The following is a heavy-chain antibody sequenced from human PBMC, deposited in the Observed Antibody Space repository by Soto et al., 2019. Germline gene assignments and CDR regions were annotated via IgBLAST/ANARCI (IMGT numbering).Heavy chain of an antibody. V-gene: IGHV4-4*02. CDR2: IYHSGST. J-gene: IGHJ3*02. D-gene: IGHD7-27*01. CDR3: ARSVPGSRAFDI. CDR1: GGSISSSNW. Sequence: QVQLQESGPGLVKPSGTLSLTCGVSGGSISSSNWWCWVRQPPGKGLEWIGEIYHSGSTNYNPSLKSRVTRAVDKSKHQFSLKVSSVTAADTAVYYCARSVPGSRAFDIWGQGTMVTVSS.